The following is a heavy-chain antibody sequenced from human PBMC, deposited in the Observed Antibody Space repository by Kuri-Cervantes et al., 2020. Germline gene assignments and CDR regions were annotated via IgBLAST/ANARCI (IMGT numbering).Heavy chain of an antibody. CDR1: GGSVSSVTNY. CDR2: IYYSGSA. V-gene: IGHV4-61*01. J-gene: IGHJ6*03. Sequence: SETLSLTCPVSGGSVSSVTNYWSWIRQPPGKGLEWIGYIYYSGSANYNPSLKSRVTISIDTSKNQFSLKLTSVTAADTAVYYCALGATSYYYMDVWGKGTTVTVSS. D-gene: IGHD1-26*01. CDR3: ALGATSYYYMDV.